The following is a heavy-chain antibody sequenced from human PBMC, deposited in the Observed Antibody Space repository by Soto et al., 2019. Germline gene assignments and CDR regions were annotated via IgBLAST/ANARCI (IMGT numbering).Heavy chain of an antibody. CDR3: ARRGSGHTFDY. J-gene: IGHJ4*02. D-gene: IGHD3-10*01. CDR1: GASISRTGFH. CDR2: LYEGETT. V-gene: IGHV4-39*01. Sequence: SETLSLTCAVSGASISRTGFHWGWIRQPPGQGLEWIGSLYEGETTSYNSSLKSRVTISADTSKNHFSLKLSSVTAADTAVYYCARRGSGHTFDYWGQGTLVTVSS.